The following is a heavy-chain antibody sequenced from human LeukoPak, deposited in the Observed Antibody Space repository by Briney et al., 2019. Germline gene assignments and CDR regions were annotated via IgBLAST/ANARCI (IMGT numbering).Heavy chain of an antibody. Sequence: GRSLRLSCAASGFTFSSYAMHWVRQAPGKGLEWVAVISYDGSNKYYADSVKGRFTISRDNSKNTLYLRMNSLRAEDTAVYYCASLLLWFGELGDAFDIWGQGTMVTVSS. V-gene: IGHV3-30-3*01. CDR1: GFTFSSYA. CDR3: ASLLLWFGELGDAFDI. CDR2: ISYDGSNK. J-gene: IGHJ3*02. D-gene: IGHD3-10*01.